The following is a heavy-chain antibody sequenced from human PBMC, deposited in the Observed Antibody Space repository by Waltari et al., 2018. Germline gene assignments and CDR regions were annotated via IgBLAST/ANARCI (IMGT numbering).Heavy chain of an antibody. D-gene: IGHD4-4*01. Sequence: QVQLVQSGAEVKKPGASVKVSCKASGSAFNDYYTHWVRQAPGQGLEWMRWINPNSGGTKYAQKFQGWVTMTRDTSINTAYLEVSGRGSDDTAVYYCARQATDYSSYWFHPWGQGTLVTVSS. CDR3: ARQATDYSSYWFHP. V-gene: IGHV1-2*04. CDR1: GSAFNDYY. J-gene: IGHJ5*02. CDR2: INPNSGGT.